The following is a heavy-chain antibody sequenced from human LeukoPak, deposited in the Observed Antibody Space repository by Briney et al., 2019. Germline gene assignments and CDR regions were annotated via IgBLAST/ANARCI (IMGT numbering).Heavy chain of an antibody. Sequence: SETLSLTCTVSGGSISSSSYYWGWIRQPPGKGLEWIGSLYYSGSTYYNPSLKSRVTISVDTSKNQFSLKLSSVTAADTAVYYCARQEDNYDYFDYWGQGTLVTVSS. CDR2: LYYSGST. CDR3: ARQEDNYDYFDY. J-gene: IGHJ4*02. D-gene: IGHD5-18*01. V-gene: IGHV4-39*01. CDR1: GGSISSSSYY.